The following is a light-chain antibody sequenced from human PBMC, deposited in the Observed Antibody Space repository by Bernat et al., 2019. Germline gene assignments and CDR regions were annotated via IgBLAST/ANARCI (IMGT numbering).Light chain of an antibody. CDR2: AAS. J-gene: IGKJ4*01. V-gene: IGKV3-20*01. CDR1: QSVTSN. CDR3: QQYGSTPLT. Sequence: EIEMTQSPATLSVSPGERATLSCRASQSVTSNLAWYQQKRGQAPRLLIYAASTRATGVPDRFSGSGSGTDFTLTINRLEPEDFAVYYCQQYGSTPLTFGGGTKVEIK.